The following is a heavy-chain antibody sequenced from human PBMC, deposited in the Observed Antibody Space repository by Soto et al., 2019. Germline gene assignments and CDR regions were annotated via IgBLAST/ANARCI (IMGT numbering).Heavy chain of an antibody. CDR1: GFTFSNAW. D-gene: IGHD3-3*02. CDR2: IKSKTDGGTT. Sequence: GGSLRLSCAASGFTFSNAWMNWVRQAPGKGLEWVGRIKSKTDGGTTDYAAPVKGRFTISRDDSKSTLYLQMNSLKTEDTAVYYCTTDIWRWLEFYWPPTNAFEIWGKGRMVTGSS. J-gene: IGHJ3*02. CDR3: TTDIWRWLEFYWPPTNAFEI. V-gene: IGHV3-15*07.